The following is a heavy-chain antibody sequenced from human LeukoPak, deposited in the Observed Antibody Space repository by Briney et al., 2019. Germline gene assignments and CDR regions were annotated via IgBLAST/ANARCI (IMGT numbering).Heavy chain of an antibody. CDR2: FDPEDGET. CDR1: GYTLTELS. D-gene: IGHD5-18*01. J-gene: IGHJ4*02. V-gene: IGHV1-24*01. CDR3: ATALLLDTAMVDFDY. Sequence: GASVKVSCTVSGYTLTELSMHWVRQAPGKGLEWMGGFDPEDGETIYAQKFQGRVTMTEDTSTDTAYMELSSLRSEDTAVYYCATALLLDTAMVDFDYWGQGTLVTVSS.